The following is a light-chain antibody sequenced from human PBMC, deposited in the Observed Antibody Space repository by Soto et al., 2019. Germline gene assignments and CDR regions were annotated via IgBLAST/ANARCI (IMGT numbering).Light chain of an antibody. J-gene: IGKJ1*01. CDR2: DAS. Sequence: DIQMPQSPSTLSASVGDRVTITCRASQSISSLLAWYQQKPGKAPKLLIYDASSLESGVPSRFSGSGSGTEFTLTISSLQPDDVATYYCQQYNSYSWTFGQVTKVEIK. V-gene: IGKV1-5*01. CDR1: QSISSL. CDR3: QQYNSYSWT.